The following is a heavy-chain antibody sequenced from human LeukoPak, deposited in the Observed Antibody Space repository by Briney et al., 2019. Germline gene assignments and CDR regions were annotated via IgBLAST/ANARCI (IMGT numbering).Heavy chain of an antibody. D-gene: IGHD3-22*01. CDR2: MNANSGHT. Sequence: ASVKLSCKASGSTFTSYDINWVRQATGQGLEWMGWMNANSGHTGYAHKFQGRVTMTRNTSITTAYMELSSLRSEDTAVYYCARTHYYDSSGDNWFDPWGQGTLVTVSS. V-gene: IGHV1-8*01. CDR1: GSTFTSYD. CDR3: ARTHYYDSSGDNWFDP. J-gene: IGHJ5*02.